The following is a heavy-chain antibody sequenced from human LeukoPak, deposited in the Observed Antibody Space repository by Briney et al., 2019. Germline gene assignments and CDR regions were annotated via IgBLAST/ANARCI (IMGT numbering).Heavy chain of an antibody. D-gene: IGHD3-10*01. CDR3: ARVWFKDPDWYFDL. Sequence: SETLSLTCTVSGGSISSDDYYWSWIRQPPGKGLEWIGYIYYSGSTYYNPSLKSRVTISVDTSKNQFSLKLSSVTAADTAVYYCARVWFKDPDWYFDLWGRGTLVTVSS. J-gene: IGHJ2*01. V-gene: IGHV4-30-4*08. CDR1: GGSISSDDYY. CDR2: IYYSGST.